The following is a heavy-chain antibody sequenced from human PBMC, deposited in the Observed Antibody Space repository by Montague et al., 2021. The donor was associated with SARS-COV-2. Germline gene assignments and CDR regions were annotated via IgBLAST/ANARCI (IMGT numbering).Heavy chain of an antibody. Sequence: SETLSLTCAVYGGSFSGYYWSWIRQPPGKGLEWIGEINHSGSTNYNPSLKSRVTISVDTSKNQFSLALSSVTAADTAVYYCARALPVTTFFYSYYGMDVWGQGTTVTVSS. J-gene: IGHJ6*02. CDR1: GGSFSGYY. D-gene: IGHD4-17*01. CDR2: INHSGST. V-gene: IGHV4-34*01. CDR3: ARALPVTTFFYSYYGMDV.